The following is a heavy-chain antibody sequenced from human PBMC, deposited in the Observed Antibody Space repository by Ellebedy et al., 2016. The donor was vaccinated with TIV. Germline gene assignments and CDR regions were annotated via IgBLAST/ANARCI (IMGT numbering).Heavy chain of an antibody. CDR2: IYTSGST. D-gene: IGHD1-20*01. CDR3: ARGGNWLFDY. J-gene: IGHJ4*02. V-gene: IGHV4-4*07. CDR1: GASISSYY. Sequence: SETLSLTCSVSGASISSYYWTWIRQPAGKGLEWIGRIYTSGSTNYNPSLKSRVTMSVDTSKNQFSLKLSSVTAADTAVYFCARGGNWLFDYWGPGILVTVSS.